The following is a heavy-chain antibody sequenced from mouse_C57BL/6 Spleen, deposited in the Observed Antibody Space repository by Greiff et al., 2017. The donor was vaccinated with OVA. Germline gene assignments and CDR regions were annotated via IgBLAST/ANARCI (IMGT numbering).Heavy chain of an antibody. Sequence: ESGPGLVKPSQSLSLTCSVTGYSITSGYYWNWIRQFPGNKLEWMGYISYDGSNNYNPSLKNRISITRDTSKNQFFLKLNSVTTEDTATYYCAVDSSGSPFAYWGQGTLVTVSA. V-gene: IGHV3-6*01. D-gene: IGHD3-2*02. J-gene: IGHJ3*01. CDR3: AVDSSGSPFAY. CDR2: ISYDGSN. CDR1: GYSITSGYY.